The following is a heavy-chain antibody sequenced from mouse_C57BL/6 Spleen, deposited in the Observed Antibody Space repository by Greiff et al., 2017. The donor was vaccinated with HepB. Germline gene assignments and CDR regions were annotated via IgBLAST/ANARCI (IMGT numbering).Heavy chain of an antibody. Sequence: VQLQQSGPGLVQPSQSLSITCTVSGFSFTSYGVHWVRQSPGKGLEWLGVIWRGGSTDYNAAFMSRLSITKDNSKSQVFFKMNSLQADDTAIYYCAKPLEVADWYFDVWGTGTTVTVSS. V-gene: IGHV2-5*01. CDR3: AKPLEVADWYFDV. J-gene: IGHJ1*03. D-gene: IGHD1-1*01. CDR1: GFSFTSYG. CDR2: IWRGGST.